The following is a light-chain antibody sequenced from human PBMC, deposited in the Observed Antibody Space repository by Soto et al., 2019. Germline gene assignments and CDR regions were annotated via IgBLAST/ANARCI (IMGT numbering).Light chain of an antibody. V-gene: IGKV3-20*01. Sequence: IVWTQSPGTLSLSPGERATLSCRASQSVTTQLAWYQQKPGQAPSLLIYGASNRATGIPDRFSGSGSGTDFTLTIRRLQPEDFAVYYCQQYGSSGTFGQGTKVDIK. CDR2: GAS. CDR1: QSVTTQ. J-gene: IGKJ1*01. CDR3: QQYGSSGT.